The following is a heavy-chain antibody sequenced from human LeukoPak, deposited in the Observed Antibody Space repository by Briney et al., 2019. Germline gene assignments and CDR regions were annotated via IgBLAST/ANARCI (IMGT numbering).Heavy chain of an antibody. CDR2: IYYSGST. CDR3: ARDGGSSWYLWDVRSTGSDY. J-gene: IGHJ4*02. CDR1: GGSISSSSYY. V-gene: IGHV4-39*02. Sequence: KTSETLSLTCTVSGGSISSSSYYWGWIRQPPGKGLEWIGSIYYSGSTYYSPSLKSRVTILVDTSKNQFSLKLTSVTAADTAVYYCARDGGSSWYLWDVRSTGSDYWGQGTLVTVSS. D-gene: IGHD6-13*01.